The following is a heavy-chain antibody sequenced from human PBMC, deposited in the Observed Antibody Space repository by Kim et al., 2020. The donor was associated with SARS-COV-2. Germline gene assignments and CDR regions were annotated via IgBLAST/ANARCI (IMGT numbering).Heavy chain of an antibody. CDR2: ISGSVGST. CDR3: AKDPEGEIFVWLSPDEH. V-gene: IGHV3-23*01. D-gene: IGHD3-9*01. Sequence: GGSLRLSCAASGFTFNNYAMTWVRQAPGKGLEWVSGISGSVGSTYYADSVKGRFTISRDNSKNTLYLQMNSLRAEDTAVYYCAKDPEGEIFVWLSPDEHWGQGTLVTVPS. CDR1: GFTFNNYA. J-gene: IGHJ1*01.